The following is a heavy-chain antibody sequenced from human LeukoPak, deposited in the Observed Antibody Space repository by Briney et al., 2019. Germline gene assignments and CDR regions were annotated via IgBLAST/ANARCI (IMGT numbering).Heavy chain of an antibody. Sequence: GASVKVSCKASSYTFTSYGISWVRQAPGQGLEWMGWINTYNGNTNYAQNLQGRVTMATDTSTSTAYMELRSLRSDDTAVYYCARTVSGYSWGVWFDPGGQGTLVTVSS. V-gene: IGHV1-18*01. CDR3: ARTVSGYSWGVWFDP. CDR1: SYTFTSYG. D-gene: IGHD3-22*01. CDR2: INTYNGNT. J-gene: IGHJ5*02.